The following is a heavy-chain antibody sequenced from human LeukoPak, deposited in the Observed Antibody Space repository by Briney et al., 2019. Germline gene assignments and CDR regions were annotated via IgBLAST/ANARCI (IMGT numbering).Heavy chain of an antibody. CDR3: ARRRGGTGGYFDWLLYEIDY. CDR2: IYYSGST. V-gene: IGHV4-39*01. Sequence: SETLSLTCTVSGGSISSSSYYWGWIRQPPGKGLEWIGSIYYSGSTYYNPSLKSRVTISVDTSKNQFSLKLSSVTAADTAVYYCARRRGGTGGYFDWLLYEIDYWGQGTLVTVSS. D-gene: IGHD3-9*01. CDR1: GGSISSSSYY. J-gene: IGHJ4*02.